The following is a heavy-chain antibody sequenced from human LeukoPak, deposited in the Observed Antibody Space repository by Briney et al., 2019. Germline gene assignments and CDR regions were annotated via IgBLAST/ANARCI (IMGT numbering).Heavy chain of an antibody. V-gene: IGHV3-11*04. Sequence: GGSLRLSCAASGFTFSDYYMGWIRQAPGKGLEWASYIGSSGSKTYHADSVKGRFTISRDNAKNSLYLQLSSLTAEDTAVYYCARVIGYWQAAIDYWGQGTLVTVSS. J-gene: IGHJ4*02. D-gene: IGHD1-26*01. CDR1: GFTFSDYY. CDR3: ARVIGYWQAAIDY. CDR2: IGSSGSKT.